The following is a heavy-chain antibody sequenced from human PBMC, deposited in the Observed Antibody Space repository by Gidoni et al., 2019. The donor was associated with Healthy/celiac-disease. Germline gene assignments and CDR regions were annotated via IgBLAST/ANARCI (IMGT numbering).Heavy chain of an antibody. CDR1: GGSISRGGYY. Sequence: QVQLQESGPGLVKPSQILSLTCTVSGGSISRGGYYWRWIGQHPGKGLEWIGYIYYGGSTYYNPSLKSRVTISVDTSKNQFSLKLSSVTAADTAVYYCARCLYGGNWFDPWGQGTLVTVSS. CDR3: ARCLYGGNWFDP. V-gene: IGHV4-31*03. D-gene: IGHD3-10*01. J-gene: IGHJ5*02. CDR2: IYYGGST.